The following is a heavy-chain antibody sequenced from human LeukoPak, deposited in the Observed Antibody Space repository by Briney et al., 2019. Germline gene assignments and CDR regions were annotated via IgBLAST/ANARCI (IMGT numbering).Heavy chain of an antibody. V-gene: IGHV4-34*01. CDR1: GGSFTDYY. CDR3: ARGPVRDDGLTGISYYYGFDV. D-gene: IGHD3-9*01. CDR2: IHHNAGT. Sequence: SETLSLTCAVYGGSFTDYYWSWIRQAPGKGLEWIGRIHHNAGTNYNPSLWGRVSISADTSKKQLSLKLTSVTAADTAVFYCARGPVRDDGLTGISYYYGFDVWGQGTTVTVSS. J-gene: IGHJ6*02.